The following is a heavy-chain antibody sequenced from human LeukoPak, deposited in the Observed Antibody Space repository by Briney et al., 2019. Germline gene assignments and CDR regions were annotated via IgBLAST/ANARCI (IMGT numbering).Heavy chain of an antibody. CDR3: VRDTFSPDAFDI. CDR2: ISSSSSYI. D-gene: IGHD3-16*01. V-gene: IGHV3-21*01. CDR1: GFTFSSYS. J-gene: IGHJ3*02. Sequence: GQSLRLSCAASGFTFSSYSMNWVRQAPGKGLEWVSSISSSSSYIYYADSVKGRFTISRDNAKNSLYLQMNSLRAEDTAVYYCVRDTFSPDAFDIWGQGTMVTVSS.